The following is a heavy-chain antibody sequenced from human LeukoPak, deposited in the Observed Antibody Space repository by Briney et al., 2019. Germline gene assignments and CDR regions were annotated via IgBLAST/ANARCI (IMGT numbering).Heavy chain of an antibody. V-gene: IGHV3-30*18. Sequence: GRSLRLSCAVSGFTFSSFAMHWVRQAPGKGLEWVAVISYDGSNKYYADSVKGRFTISRDNSKNTLYLQMNSLRAEDTAVYYCAKGPIRFLHYYDSSGYYPYYYYGMDVWGQGTTVTVSS. CDR3: AKGPIRFLHYYDSSGYYPYYYYGMDV. J-gene: IGHJ6*02. D-gene: IGHD3-22*01. CDR1: GFTFSSFA. CDR2: ISYDGSNK.